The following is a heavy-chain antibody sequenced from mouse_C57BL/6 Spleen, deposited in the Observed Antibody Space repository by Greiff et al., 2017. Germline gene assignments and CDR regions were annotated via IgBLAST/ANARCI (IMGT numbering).Heavy chain of an antibody. J-gene: IGHJ2*01. CDR3: AIRDYGNSYFDY. Sequence: VQLQQSGAELVKPGASVKMSCKASGYTFTSYWITWVKQRPGQGLEWIGDIYPGSGSTNYNEKFKSKATLTVDTSSSTAYMQLSSLTSEDSAVYYCAIRDYGNSYFDYWGQGTTLTVSS. CDR1: GYTFTSYW. CDR2: IYPGSGST. D-gene: IGHD2-1*01. V-gene: IGHV1-55*01.